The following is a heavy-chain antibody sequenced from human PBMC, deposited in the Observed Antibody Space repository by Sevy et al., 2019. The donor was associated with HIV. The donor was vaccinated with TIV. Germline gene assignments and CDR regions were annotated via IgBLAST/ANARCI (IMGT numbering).Heavy chain of an antibody. CDR1: GFTINSGYY. Sequence: SETLSLTCAVSGFTINSGYYWGWIRHPPGKGLGWIGSVYHSGSTYYNPSLKSRVTMSVDTSKNQFSLKLSSVTAADTAVYYCARVDYGDYVGYFDYWGQGTLVTVSS. J-gene: IGHJ4*02. D-gene: IGHD4-17*01. CDR3: ARVDYGDYVGYFDY. CDR2: VYHSGST. V-gene: IGHV4-38-2*01.